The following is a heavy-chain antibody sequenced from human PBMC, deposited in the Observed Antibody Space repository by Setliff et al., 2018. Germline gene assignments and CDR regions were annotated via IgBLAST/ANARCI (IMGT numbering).Heavy chain of an antibody. CDR1: GYTFTSYY. J-gene: IGHJ4*02. V-gene: IGHV1-46*01. Sequence: ASVKVSCKASGYTFTSYYMYWVRQAPGQGLEWMGTINTGGGSASLVDQFQGRVTMTRDTSTSTIYLELNSLTSDDTAVYYCARGGVAAAGRKGVFEYWGQGTRVAVST. CDR3: ARGGVAAAGRKGVFEY. CDR2: INTGGGSA. D-gene: IGHD6-13*01.